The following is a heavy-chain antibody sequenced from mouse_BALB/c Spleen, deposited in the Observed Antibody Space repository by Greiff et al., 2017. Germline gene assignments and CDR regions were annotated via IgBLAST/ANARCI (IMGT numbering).Heavy chain of an antibody. Sequence: EVHLVESGPGLVKPSQSLSLTCSVTGYSITSGYYWNWIRQFPGNKLEWMGYISYDGSNNYNPSLKNRISITRDTSKNQFFLKLNSVTTEDTATYYCARGDDGYWYFDVWGAGTTVTVSS. V-gene: IGHV3-6*02. D-gene: IGHD2-3*01. CDR2: ISYDGSN. J-gene: IGHJ1*01. CDR3: ARGDDGYWYFDV. CDR1: GYSITSGYY.